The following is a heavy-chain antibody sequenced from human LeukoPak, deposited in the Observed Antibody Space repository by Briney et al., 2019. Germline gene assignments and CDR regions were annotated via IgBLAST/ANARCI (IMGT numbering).Heavy chain of an antibody. CDR1: GGSISSGSYY. CDR2: IYTSGST. Sequence: PSQTLSLTCTVSGGSISSGSYYWRWIRQPAGKGLEWIGRIYTSGSTNYNPSLKSRVTISLDTSKSQFSLKLSSVTAADTAVYYCARGDYSSSWYGDFQHWGQGTLVTVSS. CDR3: ARGDYSSSWYGDFQH. V-gene: IGHV4-61*02. J-gene: IGHJ1*01. D-gene: IGHD6-13*01.